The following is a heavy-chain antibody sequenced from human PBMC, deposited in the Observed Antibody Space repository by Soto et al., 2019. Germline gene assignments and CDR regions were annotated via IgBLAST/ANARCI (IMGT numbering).Heavy chain of an antibody. CDR1: GFTFSSFA. CDR3: TRWCSSCGVGRLDP. V-gene: IGHV3-73*01. CDR2: IRSKANSYAT. D-gene: IGHD2-8*01. Sequence: PGGSLRLSCASSGFTFSSFAMHWVRQASGKGLEWVGRIRSKANSYATEYAASVKGRFTISRDDSKNTAYLQMNSLKTEDTAVYYCTRWCSSCGVGRLDPWGQGT. J-gene: IGHJ5*02.